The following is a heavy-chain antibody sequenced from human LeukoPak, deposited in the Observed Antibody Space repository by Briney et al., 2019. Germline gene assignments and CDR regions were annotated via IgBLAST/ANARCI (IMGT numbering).Heavy chain of an antibody. Sequence: PSETLSLTCAVYGGSFSGYDWSWIRQPPGKGLEWIGEINHSGGTNYNPSLKSRVTISVDTSKSQFSLKLSSVTAADTAVYYCARGVYIAAAQYGFWGQGTLVTVSS. CDR1: GGSFSGYD. J-gene: IGHJ4*02. V-gene: IGHV4-34*01. CDR3: ARGVYIAAAQYGF. CDR2: INHSGGT. D-gene: IGHD6-13*01.